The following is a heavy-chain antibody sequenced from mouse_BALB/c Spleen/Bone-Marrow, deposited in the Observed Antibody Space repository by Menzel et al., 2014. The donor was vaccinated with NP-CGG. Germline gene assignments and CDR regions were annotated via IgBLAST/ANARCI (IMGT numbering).Heavy chain of an antibody. CDR1: GYSFTGYY. J-gene: IGHJ4*01. Sequence: EVQRVESGPDLVKPGASVKISCKASGYSFTGYYMHWVKQSHGKSLEWIGRVNPYNGGTSYNQKFKDEAILTVDKSSSTAYMELRSLTSEDSAVYYCARPIYDGYSAAMDYWGQGTSVTVSS. CDR3: ARPIYDGYSAAMDY. D-gene: IGHD2-3*01. V-gene: IGHV1-26*01. CDR2: VNPYNGGT.